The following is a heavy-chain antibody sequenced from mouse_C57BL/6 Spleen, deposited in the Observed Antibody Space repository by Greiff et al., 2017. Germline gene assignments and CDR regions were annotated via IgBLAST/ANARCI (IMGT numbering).Heavy chain of an antibody. V-gene: IGHV1-55*01. J-gene: IGHJ2*01. CDR1: GYTFTSYW. CDR2: IYPGRGST. D-gene: IGHD1-1*01. CDR3: ARSINTVVDDY. Sequence: QVQLKQPGAELVKPGASVKMSCKASGYTFTSYWITWVKQRPGQGLAWIGDIYPGRGSTYYNEKFKSKATLTVAKSSSTAYMQLSSLTSEDSAVYFSARSINTVVDDYWGQGTTLTVSS.